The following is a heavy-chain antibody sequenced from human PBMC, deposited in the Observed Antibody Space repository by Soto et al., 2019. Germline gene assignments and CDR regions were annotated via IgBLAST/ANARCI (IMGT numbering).Heavy chain of an antibody. Sequence: QVQLQESGPGLVKPSQTLSLTCTVSGGSISSGGYYWSWIRQHPGKGLEWIGYIYYSGSTYYNPSLKSRVTISVDTSKNQFSLKLSSVTAADTAVYYCARGEITMVRGVINEDWFDPWGQGTLASVSS. CDR1: GGSISSGGYY. D-gene: IGHD3-10*01. J-gene: IGHJ5*02. V-gene: IGHV4-31*03. CDR2: IYYSGST. CDR3: ARGEITMVRGVINEDWFDP.